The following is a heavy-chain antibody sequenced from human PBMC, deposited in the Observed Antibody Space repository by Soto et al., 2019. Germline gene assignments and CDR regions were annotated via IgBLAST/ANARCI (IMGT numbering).Heavy chain of an antibody. CDR3: ARSTYKRYFQH. CDR2: IYYSGST. V-gene: IGHV4-30-4*01. CDR1: GGSISSGDYY. Sequence: PSETLSLTCSVSGGSISSGDYYWSWIRQPPGKGLEWIGYIYYSGSTYYNPSLKSRVTISVDTSKNQFSLKLSSVTAADTAVYYCARSTYKRYFQHWGQGTLVTVSS. J-gene: IGHJ1*01. D-gene: IGHD1-1*01.